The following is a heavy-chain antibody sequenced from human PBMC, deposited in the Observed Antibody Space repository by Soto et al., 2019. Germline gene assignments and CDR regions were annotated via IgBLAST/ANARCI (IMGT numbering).Heavy chain of an antibody. J-gene: IGHJ4*02. CDR2: IIPIFGTA. V-gene: IGHV1-69*13. D-gene: IGHD6-13*01. Sequence: ASVKVSCKASGGTFSSYAISWVRQAPGQGLEWMGGIIPIFGTANYAQKFQGRVTITADESTSTAYMELSSLRSEDTAVYYCARDLSGYSSPYFDYWGQETLVTVSS. CDR1: GGTFSSYA. CDR3: ARDLSGYSSPYFDY.